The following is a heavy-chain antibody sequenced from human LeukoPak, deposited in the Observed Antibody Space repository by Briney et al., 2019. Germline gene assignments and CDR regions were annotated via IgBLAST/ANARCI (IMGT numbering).Heavy chain of an antibody. V-gene: IGHV3-23*01. D-gene: IGHD6-6*01. CDR3: AKEFWYSSSSAFEH. CDR2: INGGGGST. Sequence: GGSLRLSCAASGFPFSSYAMSWVRQAPGEGLEWVSCINGGGGSTYYADSVKGRFAISRDNSKNTMYLQMNSLRAEDTALYYCAKEFWYSSSSAFEHWGQGVLVTVSS. CDR1: GFPFSSYA. J-gene: IGHJ4*02.